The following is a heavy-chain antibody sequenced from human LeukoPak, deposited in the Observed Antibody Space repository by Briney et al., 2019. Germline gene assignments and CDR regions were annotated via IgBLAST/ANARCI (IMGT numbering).Heavy chain of an antibody. J-gene: IGHJ3*02. D-gene: IGHD3-3*01. CDR3: ARAGDYDFWSGYFDYAFDI. Sequence: PGRSLRLSCVASEFTFSSYNMNWVRLAPGKGLEWVASISSSSKWMYYTDSVKGRFTISRDNAKNSLYLQMNSLRAEDTAVYYCARAGDYDFWSGYFDYAFDIWGQGTMVTVSS. V-gene: IGHV3-21*01. CDR2: ISSSSKWM. CDR1: EFTFSSYN.